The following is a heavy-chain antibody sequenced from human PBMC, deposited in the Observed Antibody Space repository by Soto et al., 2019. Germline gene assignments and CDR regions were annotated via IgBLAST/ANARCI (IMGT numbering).Heavy chain of an antibody. J-gene: IGHJ6*02. CDR3: AHVLVVVANYGMDV. V-gene: IGHV2-5*08. D-gene: IGHD2-15*01. CDR1: GGSISSGDYY. Sequence: TLSLTCTVSGGSISSGDYYWSWIRQPPGKALEWLALIYWDDDKRYSPSLTSRLTITKDTSKNQVVLTMTNMDPVDTATYYCAHVLVVVANYGMDVWGQGTTVTVSS. CDR2: IYWDDDK.